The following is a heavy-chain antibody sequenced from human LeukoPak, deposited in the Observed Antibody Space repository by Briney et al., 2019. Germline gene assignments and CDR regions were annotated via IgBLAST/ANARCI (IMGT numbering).Heavy chain of an antibody. CDR1: GFTFSSYG. V-gene: IGHV3-33*01. CDR2: IWYDGSNK. CDR3: ARVRNDYDILTGYYSTYGMDV. D-gene: IGHD3-9*01. J-gene: IGHJ6*02. Sequence: GGSLRLSCAASGFTFSSYGMHWVRQAPGKGLEWVAVIWYDGSNKYYADSVKGRFTISRDNSKNTLYLQMNSLRAEDTAVYYCARVRNDYDILTGYYSTYGMDVWGQGTTVTVSS.